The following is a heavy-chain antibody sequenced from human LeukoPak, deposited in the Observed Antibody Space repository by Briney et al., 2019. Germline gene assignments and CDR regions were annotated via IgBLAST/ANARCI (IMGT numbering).Heavy chain of an antibody. D-gene: IGHD6-6*01. V-gene: IGHV1-2*02. CDR3: ARDPSSSSFDY. Sequence: ASVKVSCKASGYTFTGYYMHWVRQAPGQGLEWMGWINPNSGGTNYAQKFQGRVTMTRGASISTAYMELSRLRSDDTAVYYCARDPSSSSFDYWGQGTLVTVSS. CDR1: GYTFTGYY. CDR2: INPNSGGT. J-gene: IGHJ4*02.